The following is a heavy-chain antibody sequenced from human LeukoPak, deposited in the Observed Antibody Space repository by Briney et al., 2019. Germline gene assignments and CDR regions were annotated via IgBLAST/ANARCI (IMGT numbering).Heavy chain of an antibody. J-gene: IGHJ4*02. CDR1: EFTFSGYS. D-gene: IGHD3-16*01. Sequence: GGSLRLSCAASEFTFSGYSMNWVRQAPGKGLEWVSYITSSSRGLWYADSVKGRFTISRDNAKNSLYLQMSSLRDEDTAVYYCARDRGRVFDYWGQGTLVTVS. CDR2: ITSSSRGL. V-gene: IGHV3-48*02. CDR3: ARDRGRVFDY.